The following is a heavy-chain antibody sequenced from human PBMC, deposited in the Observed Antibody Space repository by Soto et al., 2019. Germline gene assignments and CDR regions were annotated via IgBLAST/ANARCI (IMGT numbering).Heavy chain of an antibody. CDR3: ATEGDIVATPYFDY. CDR2: ISYDGSKK. J-gene: IGHJ4*02. V-gene: IGHV3-30-3*01. Sequence: QVQLVESGGGVVQPGRSLRLSCAASGFTFSSYAMHCVRQAPGKGLEWVAVISYDGSKKYYADSVKGRFTISRDNSKNTLYLQMNSLRAEDTAVYYCATEGDIVATPYFDYWGQGTLVTVSS. CDR1: GFTFSSYA. D-gene: IGHD5-12*01.